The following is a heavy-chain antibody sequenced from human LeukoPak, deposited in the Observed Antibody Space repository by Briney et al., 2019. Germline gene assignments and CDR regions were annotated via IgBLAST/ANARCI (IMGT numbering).Heavy chain of an antibody. V-gene: IGHV3-23*01. CDR1: GFTFSSYA. CDR3: AKDGGGYYYDSSGYNY. Sequence: GGSLRLSCAASGFTFSSYAMSWVRQAPGKGLEWVAAISGSGGSTYFEDSVKGRFTISRDNSKNTLYLQMNSLRAEDTAVYYCAKDGGGYYYDSSGYNYWGQGTLVTVSS. CDR2: ISGSGGST. D-gene: IGHD3-22*01. J-gene: IGHJ4*02.